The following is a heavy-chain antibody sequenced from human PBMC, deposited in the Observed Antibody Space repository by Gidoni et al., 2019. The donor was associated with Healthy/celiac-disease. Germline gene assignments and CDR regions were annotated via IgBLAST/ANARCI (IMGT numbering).Heavy chain of an antibody. J-gene: IGHJ3*02. D-gene: IGHD5-18*01. CDR3: ARSQATYSLAFDI. CDR2: MKPNSGNT. Sequence: QVQLVQSGAEVKTPGASVKVSCKASGYTFTSYDINWVRQATGQGLEWMGWMKPNSGNTGYAQKFQGRGTMTRNTSISTAYMELSSLRSEDTAVYYCARSQATYSLAFDIWGQGTMVTVSS. V-gene: IGHV1-8*01. CDR1: GYTFTSYD.